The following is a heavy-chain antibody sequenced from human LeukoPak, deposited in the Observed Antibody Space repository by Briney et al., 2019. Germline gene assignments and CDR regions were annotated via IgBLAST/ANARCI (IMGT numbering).Heavy chain of an antibody. D-gene: IGHD1-26*01. CDR1: GYTFTGYY. Sequence: ASVTVSCKASGYTFTGYYMHWVRQAPGQGVEGMGWINPNSGGTNYAQKFQGRGTMTRDTANSTAYMEVSRLRWGDTAVYYCARVGVVGATEGNPTFFDSWGQGTLVTVSS. V-gene: IGHV1-2*02. J-gene: IGHJ4*02. CDR3: ARVGVVGATEGNPTFFDS. CDR2: INPNSGGT.